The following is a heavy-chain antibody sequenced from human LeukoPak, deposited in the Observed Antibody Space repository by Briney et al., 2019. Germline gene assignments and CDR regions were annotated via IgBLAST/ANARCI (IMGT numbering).Heavy chain of an antibody. CDR3: ARRRITMVRGVIGGKWFDP. Sequence: SETLSLTCAVYGGSFSGYYWSWIRQPPGKGLEWIGEINHSGSTNYNPSLKSRVTISVDTSKNQFSLKLSSVTAADTAVYYCARRRITMVRGVIGGKWFDPWGQGTLVTVSS. CDR1: GGSFSGYY. J-gene: IGHJ5*02. D-gene: IGHD3-10*01. V-gene: IGHV4-34*01. CDR2: INHSGST.